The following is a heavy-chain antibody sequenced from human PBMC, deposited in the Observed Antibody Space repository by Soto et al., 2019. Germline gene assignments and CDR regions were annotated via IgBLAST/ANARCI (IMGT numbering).Heavy chain of an antibody. D-gene: IGHD6-19*01. V-gene: IGHV2-5*02. Sequence: QITLNESGPTLVKPTQTLTLTCTFSGFSFSTSQVGVGWIRQPPGKAQEGLALIYWDDDKRYSPSLRSRLAITKDTSKNQVVLTMTNVDPVDRATYSCAHRPGGYMSGWDNGYFDYWGRGALVTVSS. CDR2: IYWDDDK. CDR3: AHRPGGYMSGWDNGYFDY. CDR1: GFSFSTSQVG. J-gene: IGHJ4*02.